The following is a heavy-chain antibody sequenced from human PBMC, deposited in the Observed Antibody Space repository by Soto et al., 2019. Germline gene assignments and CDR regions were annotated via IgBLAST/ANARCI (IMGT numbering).Heavy chain of an antibody. V-gene: IGHV3-23*01. CDR2: ISASSGKI. D-gene: IGHD1-26*01. J-gene: IGHJ6*02. Sequence: EVLLLESGGGLVQPGGSLRISCAASGFTSGTTWVRQTPGRGLEWVSGISASSGKIFYAESVRGRFTISKDNSKNTLYLQMDSLRDDDTAIYFCTQWDGYADVWGQGTTVIVSS. CDR3: TQWDGYADV. CDR1: GFTSGT.